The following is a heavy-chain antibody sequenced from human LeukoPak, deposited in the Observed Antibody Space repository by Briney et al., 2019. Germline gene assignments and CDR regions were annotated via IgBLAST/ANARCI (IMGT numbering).Heavy chain of an antibody. Sequence: SQTLSLTCTVSGGSISRGGYYWNWIRQPPGKGLEWIGSIYYSGSTYYNPSLKSRVTISVDTSKNQFSLKLSSVTAADTAVYYCARTIAAAGQRYFDLWGRSTLVTVSS. CDR1: GGSISRGGYY. D-gene: IGHD6-13*01. CDR2: IYYSGST. CDR3: ARTIAAAGQRYFDL. V-gene: IGHV4-39*01. J-gene: IGHJ2*01.